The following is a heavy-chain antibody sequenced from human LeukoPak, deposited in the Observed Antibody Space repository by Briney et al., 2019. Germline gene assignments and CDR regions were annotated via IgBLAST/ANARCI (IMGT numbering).Heavy chain of an antibody. J-gene: IGHJ4*02. D-gene: IGHD5-18*01. V-gene: IGHV3-7*03. CDR2: IKEDGSEK. CDR3: ARDHNYGSDY. Sequence: GGSLRLSCAASGFTFRSYWMSWVRQAPGKGLEWVANIKEDGSEKYYVDSVKGRFTISRDSAKNSLYLQMNSLRVEDTAVYYCARDHNYGSDYWGQGTLVAVSS. CDR1: GFTFRSYW.